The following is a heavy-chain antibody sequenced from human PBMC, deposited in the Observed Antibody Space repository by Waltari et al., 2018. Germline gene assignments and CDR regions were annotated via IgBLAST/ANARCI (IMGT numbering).Heavy chain of an antibody. Sequence: QVVLLESGPGLVKPSETLSLTCTVSADSISRYYWGWVRQPAGKTLEWIGRIYSGGTTHYNPSLKSRVTLSVDMSQNQVSLRRTSVTAADTAMYYCVRDGGRLYGPENFHGIDSWGQGTLVTVSS. D-gene: IGHD3-10*01. J-gene: IGHJ4*02. CDR3: VRDGGRLYGPENFHGIDS. CDR2: IYSGGTT. V-gene: IGHV4-4*07. CDR1: ADSISRYY.